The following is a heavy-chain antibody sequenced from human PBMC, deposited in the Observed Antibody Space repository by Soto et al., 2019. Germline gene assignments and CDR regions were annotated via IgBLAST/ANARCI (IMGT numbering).Heavy chain of an antibody. CDR3: ARVKYYDFWSGYPQDYYMDV. Sequence: PGGSLRLSCAASGFTFSDYYMSWIRQAPGKGLEWVSYISSSGSTIYYADSVKGRFTISRDNAKNSLYLQMNSLIAEDTAVYYCARVKYYDFWSGYPQDYYMDVWAKRTAVTVSS. CDR2: ISSSGSTI. D-gene: IGHD3-3*01. V-gene: IGHV3-11*01. CDR1: GFTFSDYY. J-gene: IGHJ6*03.